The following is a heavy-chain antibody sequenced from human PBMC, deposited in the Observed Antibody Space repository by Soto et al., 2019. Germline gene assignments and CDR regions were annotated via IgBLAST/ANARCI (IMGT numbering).Heavy chain of an antibody. V-gene: IGHV1-18*01. Sequence: QVQLVQSGAEVKKPGASVKVSCKASGYTFTSYGISWVRQAPGQGLEWMGWISAYNGNTNYAQKLQDRVTMTTDTSTSTAYMELRSLRSDDTAVYYCARDPGDFWSGPQNWFDPWGQGTLVTVSS. D-gene: IGHD3-3*01. J-gene: IGHJ5*02. CDR2: ISAYNGNT. CDR1: GYTFTSYG. CDR3: ARDPGDFWSGPQNWFDP.